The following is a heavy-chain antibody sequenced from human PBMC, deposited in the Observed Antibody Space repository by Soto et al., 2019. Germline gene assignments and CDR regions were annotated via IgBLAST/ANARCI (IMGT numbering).Heavy chain of an antibody. Sequence: SETLSLTCTVSGGPISSYYWSWIRQPPGKGLEWIGYIYYSGSTNYNPSLKSRVTISVDTSKNQFSLKLSSVTAADTAVYYCARQYGSSLNIAAAGMIDYWGQGTLVTVSS. CDR1: GGPISSYY. V-gene: IGHV4-59*08. CDR3: ARQYGSSLNIAAAGMIDY. CDR2: IYYSGST. J-gene: IGHJ4*02. D-gene: IGHD6-13*01.